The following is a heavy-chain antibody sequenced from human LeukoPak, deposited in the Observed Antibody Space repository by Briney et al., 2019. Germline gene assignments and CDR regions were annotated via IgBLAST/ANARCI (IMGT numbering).Heavy chain of an antibody. D-gene: IGHD3-16*01. J-gene: IGHJ4*02. V-gene: IGHV1-18*01. CDR3: ARDEGGPVNY. CDR1: GYTFTSHG. CDR2: ISSNNGNR. Sequence: ASVKVSCKASGYTFTSHGISWVRQAPGQGLGWMGWISSNNGNRKYAQKFQGRVTMTTETSTSTAYMELRSLRSDDTAVYYCARDEGGPVNYWGQGTLVTVSS.